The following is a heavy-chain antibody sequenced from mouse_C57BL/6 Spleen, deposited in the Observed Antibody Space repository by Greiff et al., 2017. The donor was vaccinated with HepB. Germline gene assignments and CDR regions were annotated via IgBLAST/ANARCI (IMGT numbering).Heavy chain of an antibody. Sequence: QVQLQQPGAELVKPGASVKMSCKASGYTFNSYWITWVKQRPGQGLEWIGDIYPGSGSTNYNEKFKSKATLTVDTSSSTAYMQLSSLTSEDSAVYYGARSNYYGSSSPFAYWGQGTLVTVSA. J-gene: IGHJ3*01. CDR1: GYTFNSYW. V-gene: IGHV1-55*01. CDR2: IYPGSGST. D-gene: IGHD1-1*01. CDR3: ARSNYYGSSSPFAY.